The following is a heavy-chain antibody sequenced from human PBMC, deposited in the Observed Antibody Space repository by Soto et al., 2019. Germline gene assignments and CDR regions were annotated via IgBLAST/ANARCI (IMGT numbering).Heavy chain of an antibody. Sequence: EVQLVESGGGLVLPGGSLRLSCAASGFTFSGYSMNWVRQAPGKGLEWVSYIASTSWNIYYADTVKGRFTISRDNAKNSLYLQMNSLRDEDRAVYYCARGPSAAAPLSDWYFDLWGRGTLVTVSS. V-gene: IGHV3-48*02. J-gene: IGHJ2*01. D-gene: IGHD2-2*01. CDR1: GFTFSGYS. CDR3: ARGPSAAAPLSDWYFDL. CDR2: IASTSWNI.